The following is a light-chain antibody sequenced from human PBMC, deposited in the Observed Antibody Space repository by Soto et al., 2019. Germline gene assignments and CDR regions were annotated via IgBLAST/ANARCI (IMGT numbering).Light chain of an antibody. CDR3: QQRSNWPPIT. CDR1: QSIGNK. Sequence: EIVKTQSPATLSVSPGGRATLSCRASQSIGNKLAWYQHKPGQAPRLLIYGASTRATGIPARFSGSGSGTEFTLTISSLEPEDAAVYYCQQRSNWPPITFGQGTRLEIK. CDR2: GAS. J-gene: IGKJ5*01. V-gene: IGKV3-15*01.